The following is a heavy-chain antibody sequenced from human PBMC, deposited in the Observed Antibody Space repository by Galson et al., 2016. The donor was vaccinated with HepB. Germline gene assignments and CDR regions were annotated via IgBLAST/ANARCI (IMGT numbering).Heavy chain of an antibody. D-gene: IGHD2-2*01. CDR1: GGTFNTFA. CDR2: ISAYNGNT. V-gene: IGHV1-18*01. CDR3: ARGPSSTRTFDY. Sequence: SVKVSCKASGGTFNTFAISWVRQAPGQGLEWMGWISAYNGNTNYAQKLQGRVTMTTDTSTSTAYMELRSLRSDDTAVYYCARGPSSTRTFDYWGQGTLVTVSS. J-gene: IGHJ4*02.